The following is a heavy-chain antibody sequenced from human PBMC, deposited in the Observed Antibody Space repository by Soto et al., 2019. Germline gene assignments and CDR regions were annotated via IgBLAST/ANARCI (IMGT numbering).Heavy chain of an antibody. CDR1: GFTFSSYS. J-gene: IGHJ3*02. CDR2: ISSSSSYI. D-gene: IGHD3-10*01. Sequence: GGSLRLSCAASGFTFSSYSMTWVRQAPGKGLEWVSSISSSSSYIYYADSVKGRFTISRDNAKNSLYLQMNSLRAEDTAVYYCARDVMVRGEDAFDIWGQGTMVTV. CDR3: ARDVMVRGEDAFDI. V-gene: IGHV3-21*01.